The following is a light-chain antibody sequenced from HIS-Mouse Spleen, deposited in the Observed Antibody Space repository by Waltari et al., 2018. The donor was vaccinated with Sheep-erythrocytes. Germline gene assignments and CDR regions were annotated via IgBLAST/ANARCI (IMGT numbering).Light chain of an antibody. Sequence: QSALTQPRSVSGSPGPSVTISCTGTSSAVGGYNYVSRYQQHPGKAPKLMIYDVSKRPSGVPDRFSGSKSGNTASLTISGLQAEDEADYYCCSYAGSYNHVFATGTKVTVL. CDR1: SSAVGGYNY. CDR2: DVS. CDR3: CSYAGSYNHV. V-gene: IGLV2-11*01. J-gene: IGLJ1*01.